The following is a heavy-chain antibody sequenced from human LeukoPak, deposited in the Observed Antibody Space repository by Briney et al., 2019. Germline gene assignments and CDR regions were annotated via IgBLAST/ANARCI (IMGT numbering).Heavy chain of an antibody. V-gene: IGHV1-24*01. CDR2: FYPEDGET. CDR1: GYTLTELS. CDR3: ATVPRIAARLGVYFDY. D-gene: IGHD6-6*01. Sequence: AASVKVSCKVSGYTLTELSMHWVRQAPGKGLEWMGGFYPEDGETIYAQKFQGRVTMTEDTSTDTAYMELSSLRSEDTAVYYCATVPRIAARLGVYFDYWGQGTLVTVSS. J-gene: IGHJ4*02.